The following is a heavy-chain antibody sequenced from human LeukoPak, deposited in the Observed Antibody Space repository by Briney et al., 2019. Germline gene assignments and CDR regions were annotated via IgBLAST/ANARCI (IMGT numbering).Heavy chain of an antibody. Sequence: GGSLRLSCAASGFTFSSYAMSWVRQAPGKGLEWVSAISGSGGSAYYADSVKGRFTISRDNSKNTLYLQMNSLRAEDTAAYYCAKDRMDSYRAVGYDAFDIWGRGTMVTVS. CDR3: AKDRMDSYRAVGYDAFDI. J-gene: IGHJ3*02. D-gene: IGHD5-18*01. V-gene: IGHV3-23*01. CDR1: GFTFSSYA. CDR2: ISGSGGSA.